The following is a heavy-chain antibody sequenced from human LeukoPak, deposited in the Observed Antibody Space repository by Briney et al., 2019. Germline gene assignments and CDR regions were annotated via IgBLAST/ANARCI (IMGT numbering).Heavy chain of an antibody. J-gene: IGHJ6*03. D-gene: IGHD6-13*01. V-gene: IGHV3-9*01. CDR1: GFTFDDYV. CDR2: ISWNSGSI. Sequence: GGSLRLSCAASGFTFDDYVMHWVRQAPGKGLEWVSGISWNSGSIGYADSVQGRVTISRDNAKNSLYLQMNSLRSEDTALYYCAKAGAAGDYYSYYIDVWGKGTTVTVSS. CDR3: AKAGAAGDYYSYYIDV.